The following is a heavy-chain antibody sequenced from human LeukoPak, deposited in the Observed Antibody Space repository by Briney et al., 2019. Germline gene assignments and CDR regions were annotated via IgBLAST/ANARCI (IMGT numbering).Heavy chain of an antibody. D-gene: IGHD1-7*01. J-gene: IGHJ5*02. CDR3: ARVRELGSNWFDP. CDR2: INPNSGGT. V-gene: IGHV1-2*02. CDR1: GYTFTGYY. Sequence: GASVKVSCKASGYTFTGYYMHWVRQAPGQGLEWMGWINPNSGGTNYAQKFQGRVTMTRDTSISTAYMELSRLRSDDTAVYYCARVRELGSNWFDPWGQGTLVTVSS.